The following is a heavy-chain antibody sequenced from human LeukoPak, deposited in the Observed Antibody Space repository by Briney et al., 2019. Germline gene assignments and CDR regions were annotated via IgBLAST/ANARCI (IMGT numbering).Heavy chain of an antibody. D-gene: IGHD3-3*01. V-gene: IGHV3-30*02. Sequence: PGGSLRLSCATSGFTFSTFWMHWVRQAPGKGLEWVAFIRYDGSNKYYGDSVKGRFSISRDNSKNTLYLQMSSLRAEDTAVYYCAKGSKGVVFTRDHYMDVWGKGTTVTISS. CDR3: AKGSKGVVFTRDHYMDV. CDR1: GFTFSTFW. J-gene: IGHJ6*03. CDR2: IRYDGSNK.